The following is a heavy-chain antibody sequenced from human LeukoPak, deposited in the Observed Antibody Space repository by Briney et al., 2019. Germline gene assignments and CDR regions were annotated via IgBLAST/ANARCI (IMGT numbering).Heavy chain of an antibody. CDR3: ARVEARVNWFDP. CDR1: GGSVSSGSYY. J-gene: IGHJ5*02. V-gene: IGHV4-61*01. Sequence: SETLSLTCTVSGGSVSSGSYYWSWIRQPPGKGLEWIGYIYYSGSTNYNPSLKSRVTISVDTSKNQFSLKLSSVTAADTAVYYCARVEARVNWFDPWGQGTLVTVSS. CDR2: IYYSGST.